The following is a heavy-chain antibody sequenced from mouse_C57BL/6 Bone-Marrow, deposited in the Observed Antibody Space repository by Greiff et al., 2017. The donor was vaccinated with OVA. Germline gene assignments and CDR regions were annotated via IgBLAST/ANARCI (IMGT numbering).Heavy chain of an antibody. Sequence: EVMLVESGGGLVQSGRSLRLSCATSGFTFSDFYMEWVRQAPGKGLEWIAASRNKANDYTTEYSASVKGRFIVSRDTSQSILYLQMNALRAEDTAMYYCARDAGTTVVEGYFDVWGTGTTVTVSS. V-gene: IGHV7-1*01. D-gene: IGHD1-1*01. CDR1: GFTFSDFY. CDR3: ARDAGTTVVEGYFDV. CDR2: SRNKANDYTT. J-gene: IGHJ1*03.